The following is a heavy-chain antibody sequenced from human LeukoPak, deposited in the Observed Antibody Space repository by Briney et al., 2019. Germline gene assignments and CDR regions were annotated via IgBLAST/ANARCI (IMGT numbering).Heavy chain of an antibody. D-gene: IGHD3-10*01. Sequence: ASVKVSCKASGYTFTGYYIHWVRQAPGQGLEWMGWINPNSGGTNYAQKFQGRVTMTRDTSISTAYMELSSLRSDDTALYYCARGSQVLLWFGVARAWGQGTLVTVSS. CDR1: GYTFTGYY. V-gene: IGHV1-2*02. CDR2: INPNSGGT. J-gene: IGHJ5*02. CDR3: ARGSQVLLWFGVARA.